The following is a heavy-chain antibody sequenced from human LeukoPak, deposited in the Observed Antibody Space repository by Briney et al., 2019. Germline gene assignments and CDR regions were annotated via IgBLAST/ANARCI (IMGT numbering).Heavy chain of an antibody. Sequence: PSASLSLTCALYGGSFSGYYWSWISAPPGKGLEWIREINHSGITNSHPSLKSRLTISVDTSTSQFSLKLSSVTAADTAVYHCARNQPYTITMVRGVMAAFDYWGQGTLVSVSS. J-gene: IGHJ4*02. CDR1: GGSFSGYY. V-gene: IGHV4-34*01. CDR2: INHSGIT. D-gene: IGHD3-10*01. CDR3: ARNQPYTITMVRGVMAAFDY.